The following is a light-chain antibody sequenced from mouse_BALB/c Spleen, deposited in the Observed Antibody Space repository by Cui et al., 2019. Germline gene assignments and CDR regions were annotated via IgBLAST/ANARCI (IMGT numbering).Light chain of an antibody. CDR1: SSVSSSY. V-gene: IGKV4-79*01. CDR3: HQWSSYPPT. Sequence: QIVLTQSPAIMSASPGEKVTLTCSASSSVSSSYLYWYQQKPGSSPKLWIYGTSNLASGVPARFSGSGSGTSYSLTISSMEAEDAASYFCHQWSSYPPTFGGGTKLEIK. CDR2: GTS. J-gene: IGKJ2*01.